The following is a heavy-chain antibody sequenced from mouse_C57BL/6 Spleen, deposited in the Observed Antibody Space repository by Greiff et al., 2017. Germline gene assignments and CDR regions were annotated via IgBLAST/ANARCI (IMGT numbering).Heavy chain of an antibody. J-gene: IGHJ1*03. CDR2: IYPGDGDT. V-gene: IGHV1-82*01. D-gene: IGHD1-1*01. CDR1: GYAFSSSW. Sequence: VQLQQSGPELVKPGASVKISCTASGYAFSSSWMNWVKQRPGKGLEWIGRIYPGDGDTNYNGKFKGKATLTADKSSSTAYMQLSSLTSEDSAVYFCARLGGSGYFDVWGTGTTVTVSS. CDR3: ARLGGSGYFDV.